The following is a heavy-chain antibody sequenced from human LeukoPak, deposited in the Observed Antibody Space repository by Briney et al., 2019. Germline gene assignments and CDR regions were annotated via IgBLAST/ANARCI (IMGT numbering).Heavy chain of an antibody. J-gene: IGHJ3*02. D-gene: IGHD3-22*01. CDR2: IRYDGSNK. CDR3: ARDGLWAMIVVVQTGFDI. CDR1: GFTFSSYG. V-gene: IGHV3-30*02. Sequence: GGSLRLSCAASGFTFSSYGMHWVRQAPGKGLEWVAFIRYDGSNKYYADSVKGRFTISRDNAKNSLYLQMNSLRAEDTAVYYCARDGLWAMIVVVQTGFDIWGQGTMVTVSS.